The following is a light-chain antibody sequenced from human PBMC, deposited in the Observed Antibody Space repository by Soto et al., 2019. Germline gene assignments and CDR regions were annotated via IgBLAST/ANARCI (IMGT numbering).Light chain of an antibody. Sequence: EIMMTQSPATLSVSPGERATLSCWSSQSISSNLAWYQHKRGQAPRLLFYGASTRTTGVPARFSGSGSGTGFTVTISSLQHEDFPIYYCQQYNNWPYTFGQGTKLEIK. V-gene: IGKV3-15*01. J-gene: IGKJ2*01. CDR1: QSISSN. CDR3: QQYNNWPYT. CDR2: GAS.